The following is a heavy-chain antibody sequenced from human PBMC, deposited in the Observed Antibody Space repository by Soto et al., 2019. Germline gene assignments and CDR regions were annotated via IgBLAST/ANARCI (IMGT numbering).Heavy chain of an antibody. CDR1: GFTFSRYA. CDR2: ISYDGSDK. CDR3: ARPPYEGSCTDGVCHRFDD. J-gene: IGHJ4*02. Sequence: QEQLVESGGGVVQPGGSLRLSCAASGFTFSRYAMHWVRQAPGKGLEWVAFISYDGSDKYYADSVKGRFTISRDDSKNTLYLQMTSLRAEDTAVYYCARPPYEGSCTDGVCHRFDDWGPGALVIVSS. D-gene: IGHD2-8*01. V-gene: IGHV3-30*01.